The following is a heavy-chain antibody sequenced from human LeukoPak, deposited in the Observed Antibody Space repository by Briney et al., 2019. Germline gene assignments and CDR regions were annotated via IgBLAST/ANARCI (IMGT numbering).Heavy chain of an antibody. CDR1: GYTSTGYY. Sequence: ASVKLSCNSSGYTSTGYYMHWLRHAPGQAPGKMLWINPNSGGTNYAQKFQGRVTMTRDTSISTAYMELSRLRSDDTAVYYCASLGDYYDSSGLNYFDYWGQGTLVTVSS. CDR3: ASLGDYYDSSGLNYFDY. D-gene: IGHD3-22*01. V-gene: IGHV1-2*02. CDR2: INPNSGGT. J-gene: IGHJ4*02.